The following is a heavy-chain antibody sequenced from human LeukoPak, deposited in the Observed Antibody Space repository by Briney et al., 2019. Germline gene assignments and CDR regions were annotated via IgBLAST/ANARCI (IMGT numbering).Heavy chain of an antibody. V-gene: IGHV3-23*01. CDR3: AKDGSGWYTLIVVPPHY. CDR1: GFTFSSYA. Sequence: GGSLRLSCAASGFTFSSYAMSWVRRAPGKGLEWVSAISGSGGSTYYADSVKGRFTISRDNSKNTLYLQMNSLRAEDTAVYYCAKDGSGWYTLIVVPPHYWGQGTLVTVSS. J-gene: IGHJ4*02. D-gene: IGHD6-19*01. CDR2: ISGSGGST.